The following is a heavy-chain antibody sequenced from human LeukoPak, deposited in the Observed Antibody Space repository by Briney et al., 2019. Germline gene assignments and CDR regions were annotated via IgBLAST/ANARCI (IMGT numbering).Heavy chain of an antibody. Sequence: KPSETLSLTCTVSGGSIRSYHWSWIRQPPGKGLEWIAYISDTGSTNSNPSLKSRVTTSVDTSKNQFSLKLSSVTAADTAVYYCAREVITVTTWGPFDIWGQGTMVTVSS. CDR2: ISDTGST. CDR3: AREVITVTTWGPFDI. D-gene: IGHD4-17*01. CDR1: GGSIRSYH. J-gene: IGHJ3*02. V-gene: IGHV4-59*12.